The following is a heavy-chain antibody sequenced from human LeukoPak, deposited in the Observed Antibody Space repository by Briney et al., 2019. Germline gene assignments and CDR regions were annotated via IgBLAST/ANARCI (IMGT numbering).Heavy chain of an antibody. CDR3: ARGEDYYDSSGYYSAGYFDY. D-gene: IGHD3-22*01. Sequence: GASVKVSCKASGYTFTSYDISWVRQAPGQGLEWMGWISAYNGNTNYAQKLQGRVTMTTDTSTSTAYMELRSLRSDDTAVYYCARGEDYYDSSGYYSAGYFDYWGQGTLVTVSS. J-gene: IGHJ4*02. V-gene: IGHV1-18*01. CDR2: ISAYNGNT. CDR1: GYTFTSYD.